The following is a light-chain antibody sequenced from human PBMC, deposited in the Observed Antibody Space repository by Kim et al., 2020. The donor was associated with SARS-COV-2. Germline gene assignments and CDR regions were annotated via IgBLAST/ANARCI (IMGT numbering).Light chain of an antibody. CDR1: QGISSY. Sequence: IQLTQSPSSLSASVGDRVTITCRASQGISSYLAWYQQKPGKAPKLLIYAASTLQSGVPSRFSGSGSGTDFTLTISSLQPEDFATYYCQQHNSYPHTFGQGTKLEI. CDR3: QQHNSYPHT. J-gene: IGKJ2*01. CDR2: AAS. V-gene: IGKV1-9*01.